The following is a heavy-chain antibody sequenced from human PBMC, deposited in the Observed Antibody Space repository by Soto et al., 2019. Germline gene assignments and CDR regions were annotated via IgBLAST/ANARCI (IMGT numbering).Heavy chain of an antibody. V-gene: IGHV3-23*01. J-gene: IGHJ4*01. CDR3: ARRGSGSYYDN. D-gene: IGHD1-26*01. Sequence: EVQLLESGGGLVQPGGSLRLSCAASGFTFSSYAMRWVRQAPVKGLEWVSAISGSGGSTYYADSVKGRFTISRDNSKNTLYLPMNSLRAEDTAVYYCARRGSGSYYDNWGHVTLVTVSS. CDR2: ISGSGGST. CDR1: GFTFSSYA.